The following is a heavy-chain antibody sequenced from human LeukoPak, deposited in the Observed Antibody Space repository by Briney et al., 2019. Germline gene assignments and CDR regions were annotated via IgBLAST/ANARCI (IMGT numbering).Heavy chain of an antibody. Sequence: GGSLRLSCAASGFTVSSNYMSWVRQAPGKGLEWVSVIYSGGSTYYADSVKGRFTISRDNSKNTLYLQMNSLRAEDTAVYYCARARGIAVAGFDYWGQGTLVTVSS. CDR3: ARARGIAVAGFDY. CDR2: IYSGGST. D-gene: IGHD6-19*01. V-gene: IGHV3-53*05. J-gene: IGHJ4*02. CDR1: GFTVSSNY.